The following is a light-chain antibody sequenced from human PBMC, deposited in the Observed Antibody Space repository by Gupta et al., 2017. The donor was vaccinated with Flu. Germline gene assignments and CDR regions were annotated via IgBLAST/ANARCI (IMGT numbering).Light chain of an antibody. J-gene: IGLJ2*01. Sequence: TISCTGTSTNVGGAYDVSWYQQHPGKAPKLMIFENSRRPSGISNRFSGSKSGTTASLTITGLQAEDEADYYCKSYTNTMTGVVFGGGTKLTVL. CDR3: KSYTNTMTGVV. CDR2: ENS. V-gene: IGLV2-14*01. CDR1: STNVGGAYD.